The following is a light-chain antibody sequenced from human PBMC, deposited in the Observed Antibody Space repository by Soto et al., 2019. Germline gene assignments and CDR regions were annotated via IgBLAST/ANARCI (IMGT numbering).Light chain of an antibody. CDR1: SSNIGAGYD. V-gene: IGLV1-40*01. J-gene: IGLJ1*01. Sequence: QSVLTQPPSVSGAPGQRVTISCTGSSSNIGAGYDVHWYQQLPGTAPKLLIYGNSNRPSGVPDRFSGSKSGTSASLAITGLQAEEEGDYYCQSYRSSLRGYVFRTRTKV. CDR3: QSYRSSLRGYV. CDR2: GNS.